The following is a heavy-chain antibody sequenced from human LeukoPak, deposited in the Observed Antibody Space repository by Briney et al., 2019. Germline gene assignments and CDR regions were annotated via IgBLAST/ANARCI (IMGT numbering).Heavy chain of an antibody. CDR3: ASVLWFGGIFFDY. V-gene: IGHV3-11*01. J-gene: IGHJ4*02. D-gene: IGHD3-10*01. Sequence: GGSLRLSCAASGFTVSSNYMSWIRQAPGKGLEWVSYMSNSGSTVYYADSVKGRFTISRDNTKNSLYLQMNSLRAEDTAVYYCASVLWFGGIFFDYWGQGTLVTVSS. CDR2: MSNSGSTV. CDR1: GFTVSSNY.